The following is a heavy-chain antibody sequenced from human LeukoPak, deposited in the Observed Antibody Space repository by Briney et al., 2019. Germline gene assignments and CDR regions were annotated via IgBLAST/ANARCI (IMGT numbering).Heavy chain of an antibody. CDR2: INHSGST. CDR3: ARGYGSGMFFDY. J-gene: IGHJ4*02. D-gene: IGHD3-10*01. Sequence: TPSETLSLTCAVYGGSFSGYYWSWIRQPPGKGLEWIGEINHSGSTNYNPSLKSRVTISVDTSKNQFSLKLSSVTAADTAVHYCARGYGSGMFFDYWGQGTLVTVSS. CDR1: GGSFSGYY. V-gene: IGHV4-34*01.